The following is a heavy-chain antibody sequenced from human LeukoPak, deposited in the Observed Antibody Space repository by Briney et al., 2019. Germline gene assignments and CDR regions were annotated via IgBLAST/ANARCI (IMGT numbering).Heavy chain of an antibody. D-gene: IGHD5-18*01. V-gene: IGHV4-59*01. CDR3: AREKLVGYSYGYILRGWFDP. CDR1: GGSISSYY. Sequence: SETLSLTCTVSGGSISSYYWSWIRQPPGKGLEWIGYIYYSGSTNYNPSLKSRVTISVDTSENQFSLKLSSVAAADTAVYYCAREKLVGYSYGYILRGWFDPWGQGTLVTVSS. CDR2: IYYSGST. J-gene: IGHJ5*02.